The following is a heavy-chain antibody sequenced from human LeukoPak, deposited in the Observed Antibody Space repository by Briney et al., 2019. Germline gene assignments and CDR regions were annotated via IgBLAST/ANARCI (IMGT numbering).Heavy chain of an antibody. CDR3: ARVAAPYITFYYMDV. J-gene: IGHJ6*03. V-gene: IGHV3-49*04. CDR1: GFIFGDYA. Sequence: PGGSLRLSCTASGFIFGDYAMSWVRQAPGKGLEWIGFIRTKTYGGTTQYAASGKATFTISRDDSNSIAYLQMNSLKTDDTAVYYCARVAAPYITFYYMDVWGKGTTVTVSS. CDR2: IRTKTYGGTT. D-gene: IGHD6-13*01.